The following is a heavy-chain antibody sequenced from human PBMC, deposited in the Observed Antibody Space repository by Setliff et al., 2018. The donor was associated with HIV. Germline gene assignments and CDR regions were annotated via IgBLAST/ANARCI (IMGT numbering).Heavy chain of an antibody. J-gene: IGHJ4*02. CDR1: GGSVGSGSYY. CDR2: IYYTWST. Sequence: PSETLSLTCTVSGGSVGSGSYYWSWIRQPPGKGLEYIGYIYYTWSTTYNPSLKSRVSMSIDTSKNQFSLRLTSVTAADTDVYYCARDPPGHGDSNDYWGQGTLVTVSS. CDR3: ARDPPGHGDSNDY. V-gene: IGHV4-61*01. D-gene: IGHD4-17*01.